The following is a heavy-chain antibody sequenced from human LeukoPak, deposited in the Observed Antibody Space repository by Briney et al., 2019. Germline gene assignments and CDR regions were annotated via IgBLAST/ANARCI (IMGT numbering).Heavy chain of an antibody. CDR2: IIPIFGTA. D-gene: IGHD2-2*01. V-gene: IGHV1-69*13. Sequence: ASVKVSCKASGYTFTSYGISWVRQAPGQGLEWMGGIIPIFGTANYAQKFQGRVTITADESTSTAYMELSSLRSEDTAVYYCARDSDIVVVPAANAFDIWGQGTMVTVSS. J-gene: IGHJ3*02. CDR1: GYTFTSYG. CDR3: ARDSDIVVVPAANAFDI.